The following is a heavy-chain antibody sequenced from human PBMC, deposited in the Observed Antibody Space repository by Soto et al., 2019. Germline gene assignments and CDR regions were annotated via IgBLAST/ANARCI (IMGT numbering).Heavy chain of an antibody. CDR2: INSDGSST. D-gene: IGHD3-10*01. CDR1: GFTFSSYW. Sequence: PGGSLRLSCAASGFTFSSYWMHWVRQAPGKGLVWVSRINSDGSSTSYADSVKGRFTISRDNAKNTLYLQMNSLRAEDTAVYYCARALLWFGELSLGAFDIWGQGTMVTVSS. J-gene: IGHJ3*02. V-gene: IGHV3-74*01. CDR3: ARALLWFGELSLGAFDI.